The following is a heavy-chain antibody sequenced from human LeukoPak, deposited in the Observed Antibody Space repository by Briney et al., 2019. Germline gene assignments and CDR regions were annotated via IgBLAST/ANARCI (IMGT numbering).Heavy chain of an antibody. J-gene: IGHJ3*02. V-gene: IGHV3-74*01. D-gene: IGHD3-3*01. CDR3: ARDSGYYSGAFDI. CDR2: ISFDGSDA. Sequence: PGGSLRLSCAASGFTFSGFWMHWVRQAPGKGLVWVSCISFDGSDATYADSVKGRFTISRDDAKNSLYLQMNSLRAEDTAVYYCARDSGYYSGAFDIWGQGTMVTVSS. CDR1: GFTFSGFW.